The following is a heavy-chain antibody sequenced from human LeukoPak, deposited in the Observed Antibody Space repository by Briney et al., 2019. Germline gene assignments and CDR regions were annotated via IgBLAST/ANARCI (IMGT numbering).Heavy chain of an antibody. D-gene: IGHD3-10*01. CDR3: ARGTELWFGELLFDY. V-gene: IGHV1-46*01. CDR1: GYTFTGYY. CDR2: INPSGGST. J-gene: IGHJ4*02. Sequence: ASVKVSCMASGYTFTGYYMHWVRQAPGQGLEWMGIINPSGGSTSYAQKFQGRVTMTRDTSTSTVYMELSSLRSEDTAVYYCARGTELWFGELLFDYWGQGTLVTVSS.